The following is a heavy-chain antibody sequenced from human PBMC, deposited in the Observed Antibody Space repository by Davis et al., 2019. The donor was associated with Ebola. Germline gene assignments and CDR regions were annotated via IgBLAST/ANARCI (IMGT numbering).Heavy chain of an antibody. D-gene: IGHD3-22*01. CDR2: IYYSGST. J-gene: IGHJ3*02. Sequence: SETLSLTCTVSGGSISSSSYYWGWIRQPPGKGLEWIGSIYYSGSTYYNPSLKSRVTISVDTSKNQFSLKLSSVTAADTAVYYCARGLPAYYYDSSGYYSRARAFDIWGQGTMVTVSS. CDR1: GGSISSSSYY. CDR3: ARGLPAYYYDSSGYYSRARAFDI. V-gene: IGHV4-39*07.